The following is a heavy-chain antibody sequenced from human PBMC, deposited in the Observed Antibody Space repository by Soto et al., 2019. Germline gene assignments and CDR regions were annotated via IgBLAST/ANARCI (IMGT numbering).Heavy chain of an antibody. CDR3: AREPLLWFGGYYGMDV. CDR1: GGSFSGYY. D-gene: IGHD3-10*01. J-gene: IGHJ6*02. V-gene: IGHV4-34*01. Sequence: SETLSLTCAVYGGSFSGYYWSWIRQPPGKGLEWIGEINHSGSTNYNPSLKSRVTISVDTSKNQFSLKLSSVTAADTAVYYCAREPLLWFGGYYGMDVWGQGTTVTVSS. CDR2: INHSGST.